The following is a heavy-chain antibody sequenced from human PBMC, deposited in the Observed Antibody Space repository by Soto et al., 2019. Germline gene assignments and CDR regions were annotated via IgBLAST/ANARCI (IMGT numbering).Heavy chain of an antibody. J-gene: IGHJ6*02. D-gene: IGHD2-15*01. Sequence: GASVKVSCKASGFTFTSSAGQWVRQARGQRLEWIGWIVVGSGNTNYAQKFQERVTITRDMSTSTAYMELSSLRSEDTAVYYCAAPLYGGKAVRGRYYYYGMDVWGQGTTLTVSS. CDR3: AAPLYGGKAVRGRYYYYGMDV. CDR1: GFTFTSSA. V-gene: IGHV1-58*01. CDR2: IVVGSGNT.